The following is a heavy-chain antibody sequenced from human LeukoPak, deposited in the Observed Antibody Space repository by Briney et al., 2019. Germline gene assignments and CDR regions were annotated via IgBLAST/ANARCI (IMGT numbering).Heavy chain of an antibody. Sequence: GGSLRLSCAASGFTFSSYAMSWVRQAPGKGLEWVSAISGSGGSTYYADSVKGRFTISRDNSKNTLYLQMNSLRAEDTAVYYCARDPDDYGDYVPNYYFDYWGQGTLVTVSS. CDR3: ARDPDDYGDYVPNYYFDY. D-gene: IGHD4-17*01. V-gene: IGHV3-23*01. CDR1: GFTFSSYA. CDR2: ISGSGGST. J-gene: IGHJ4*02.